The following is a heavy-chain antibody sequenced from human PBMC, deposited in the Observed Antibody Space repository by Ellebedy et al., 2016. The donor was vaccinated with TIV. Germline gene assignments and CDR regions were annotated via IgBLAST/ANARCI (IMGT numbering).Heavy chain of an antibody. CDR1: GGTFSSYA. CDR3: ASFATGSGFDY. V-gene: IGHV1-69*05. J-gene: IGHJ4*02. D-gene: IGHD6-19*01. CDR2: IIPIFGTA. Sequence: SVKVSXXASGGTFSSYAISWVRQAPGQGLEWMGGIIPIFGTANYAQKFQGRVTITRDRSMSTAYMELSSLRSEDTAMYYCASFATGSGFDYWGQGTLVTVSS.